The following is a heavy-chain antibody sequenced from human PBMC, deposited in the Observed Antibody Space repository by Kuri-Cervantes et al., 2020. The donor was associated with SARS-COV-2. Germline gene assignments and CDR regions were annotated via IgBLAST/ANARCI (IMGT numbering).Heavy chain of an antibody. Sequence: SVKVSCKASGDTFTYRFLHWVRQAPGQAPEWLGWITPFNGNTKYAQRFQDRVTITRDRSMNTAYMELNSLRSEDTAMYYCARSGPGAISREDGALDIWGQGAMVTVSS. J-gene: IGHJ3*02. V-gene: IGHV1-45*02. D-gene: IGHD4/OR15-4a*01. CDR3: ARSGPGAISREDGALDI. CDR2: ITPFNGNT. CDR1: GDTFTYRF.